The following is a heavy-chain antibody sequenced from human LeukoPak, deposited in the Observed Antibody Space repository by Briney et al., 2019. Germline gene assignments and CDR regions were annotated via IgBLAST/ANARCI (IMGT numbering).Heavy chain of an antibody. CDR3: AKQYGDYGEDAFDI. D-gene: IGHD4-17*01. CDR1: GYTFTGYY. V-gene: IGHV1-2*02. CDR2: INPNSGGT. J-gene: IGHJ3*02. Sequence: GASVKVSCKASGYTFTGYYMHWVRQAPGQGLEWMGWINPNSGGTNCAQKFQGRVTMTRDTSISTAYMELSRLRSDDTAVYYCAKQYGDYGEDAFDIWGQGTMVTVSS.